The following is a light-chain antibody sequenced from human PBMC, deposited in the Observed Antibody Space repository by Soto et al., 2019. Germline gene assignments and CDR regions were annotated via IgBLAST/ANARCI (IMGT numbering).Light chain of an antibody. J-gene: IGKJ2*01. Sequence: AIQMTQSPSSLSASVGDRVTITCRASQGIKNDLGWYQQRPGKGPKLLIYAASSLQSGVPSRFSGSGSGTECTLTISSLQPEEFATYYCLQDYNSPYPFGQGTKLEIK. CDR3: LQDYNSPYP. V-gene: IGKV1-6*01. CDR1: QGIKND. CDR2: AAS.